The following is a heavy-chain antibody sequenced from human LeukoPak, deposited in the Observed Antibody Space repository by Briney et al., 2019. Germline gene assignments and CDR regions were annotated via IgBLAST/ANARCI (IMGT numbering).Heavy chain of an antibody. CDR2: ISSSGSTI. CDR3: AKGDGGSETYFYMDV. D-gene: IGHD5-12*01. CDR1: GFTFSDYY. Sequence: GGSLRLSCAASGFTFSDYYMSWIRQAPGKGLEWVSYISSSGSTIYYADSVKGRFTISRDNSKNTIYLQMNSLRPDDTAVYYCAKGDGGSETYFYMDVWGKGTAVTVSS. J-gene: IGHJ6*03. V-gene: IGHV3-11*04.